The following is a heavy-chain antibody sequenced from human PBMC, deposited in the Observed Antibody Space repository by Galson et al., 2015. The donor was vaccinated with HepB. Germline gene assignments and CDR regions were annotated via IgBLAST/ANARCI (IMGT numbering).Heavy chain of an antibody. CDR1: GFTVSSNY. J-gene: IGHJ4*02. CDR3: ARDTYYYDSSVVYYFDY. V-gene: IGHV3-66*01. D-gene: IGHD3-22*01. Sequence: SLRLSCAASGFTVSSNYMSWVRQAPGKGLEWVSVIYSGGSTYYADSVKGRFTISRDNSKNTLYLQMNSLRAEDTAVYYCARDTYYYDSSVVYYFDYWGQGTLVTVSS. CDR2: IYSGGST.